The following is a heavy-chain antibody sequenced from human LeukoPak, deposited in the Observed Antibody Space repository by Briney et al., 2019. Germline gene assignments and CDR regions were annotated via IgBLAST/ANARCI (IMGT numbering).Heavy chain of an antibody. CDR3: ARQHCSGGDCYFFD. Sequence: GGSLRLSCAASGFTFSSYGMHWVRQAPGRGLEWVALIWYDGNNKYYADSVKGRFTITRDNSKNTLYLQLNSLRAEDTAVYYCARQHCSGGDCYFFDWGQGTLVTVSS. CDR2: IWYDGNNK. D-gene: IGHD2-15*01. V-gene: IGHV3-33*01. J-gene: IGHJ4*02. CDR1: GFTFSSYG.